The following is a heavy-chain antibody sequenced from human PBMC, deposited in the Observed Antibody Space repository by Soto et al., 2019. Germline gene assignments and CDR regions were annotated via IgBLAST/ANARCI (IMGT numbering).Heavy chain of an antibody. J-gene: IGHJ4*02. D-gene: IGHD3-22*01. Sequence: PGGSLRLSCAASGFTFGSYSMNWVRQAPGKGLEWVSYISSSSSTIYYADSVKGRFTISRDNAKNSLYLQMNSLRAEDTAVYYCARGFWLANFDYWGQGTLVTVSS. CDR1: GFTFGSYS. CDR3: ARGFWLANFDY. V-gene: IGHV3-48*01. CDR2: ISSSSSTI.